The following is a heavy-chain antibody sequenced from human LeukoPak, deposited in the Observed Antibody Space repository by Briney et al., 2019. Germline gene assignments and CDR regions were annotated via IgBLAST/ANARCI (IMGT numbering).Heavy chain of an antibody. J-gene: IGHJ4*02. Sequence: VESLNISCKGSGYSFSSYWISWVRQMPGKDLEWMGRIDPGDSFTKYRPSLEGRVTISADKSLSTVYLQWSSLKASDTAIYYFARDGGGVSSWVSNWGQGTLVTVSS. V-gene: IGHV5-10-1*01. CDR1: GYSFSSYW. CDR2: IDPGDSFT. D-gene: IGHD2-8*02. CDR3: ARDGGGVSSWVSN.